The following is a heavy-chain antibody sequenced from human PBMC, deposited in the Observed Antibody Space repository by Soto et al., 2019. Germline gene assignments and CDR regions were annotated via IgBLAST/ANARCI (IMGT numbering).Heavy chain of an antibody. Sequence: SETLYLTCTVSGGSISSGDYYWSWIRQPPGKGLEWIGYIYYSGSTYYNPSLKSRVTISVDTSKNQFSLKLSSVTAADTAVYYCARERLGLGFDPWGQGTLVTGSS. J-gene: IGHJ5*02. CDR2: IYYSGST. V-gene: IGHV4-30-4*01. CDR3: ARERLGLGFDP. D-gene: IGHD6-25*01. CDR1: GGSISSGDYY.